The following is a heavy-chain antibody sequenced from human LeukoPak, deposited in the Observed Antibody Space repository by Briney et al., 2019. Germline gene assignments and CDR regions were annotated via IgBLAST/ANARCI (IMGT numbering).Heavy chain of an antibody. CDR2: INPNSGGT. Sequence: ASVKVSCKASGYTFTGYYMHWVRQAPGQGLEWMGWINPNSGGTNYAQKFQGRVTMTRDTSISTAYMELNSLRAEDTAVYYCARDFLDAVGGSVAFDIWGQGTMVTVSS. CDR1: GYTFTGYY. D-gene: IGHD4-23*01. CDR3: ARDFLDAVGGSVAFDI. V-gene: IGHV1-2*02. J-gene: IGHJ3*02.